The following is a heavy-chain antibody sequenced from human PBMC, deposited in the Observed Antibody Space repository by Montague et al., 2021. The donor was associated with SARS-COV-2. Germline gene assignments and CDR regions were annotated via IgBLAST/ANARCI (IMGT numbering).Heavy chain of an antibody. CDR1: GGSISSSNW. D-gene: IGHD2-8*01. CDR3: ATRYYSDTRASNGAH. V-gene: IGHV4-4*02. J-gene: IGHJ4*02. Sequence: SETLSLTCAVSGGSISSSNWWCWVRQPPGKGLEWIGEVYHSGSTNYNPSSKSRVTISADKSTNQFSLRLTSVTAADTAVFYCATRYYSDTRASNGAHGGQGALVPVSS. CDR2: VYHSGST.